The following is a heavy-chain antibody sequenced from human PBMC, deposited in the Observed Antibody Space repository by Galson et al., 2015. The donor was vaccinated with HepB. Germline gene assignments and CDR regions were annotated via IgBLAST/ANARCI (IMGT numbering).Heavy chain of an antibody. Sequence: SETLSLTCTVSGGSISSSSYYWGWIRQPPGKGLEWIGSIYYSGSTYYNPSLKSRVTISVDTSKNQFSLKLSPVTAADTAVYYCARHVGYCSGGSCLGRYYYYGIDVWGQGTTVTVAS. CDR3: ARHVGYCSGGSCLGRYYYYGIDV. J-gene: IGHJ6*02. D-gene: IGHD2-15*01. V-gene: IGHV4-39*01. CDR1: GGSISSSSYY. CDR2: IYYSGST.